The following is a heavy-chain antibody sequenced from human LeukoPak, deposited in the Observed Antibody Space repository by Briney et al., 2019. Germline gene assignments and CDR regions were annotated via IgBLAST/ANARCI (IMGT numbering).Heavy chain of an antibody. Sequence: SETLSLTCTVSGGSISSYYWSWIRQPPGKGLEWIGYIYYSGSTNYNPSRKSRVSISVDTSKNQFSLKLSSVTAADTAVYYCARTTEAHSWRTRYYDYYMDVWGKGTTVTVSS. CDR1: GGSISSYY. CDR3: ARTTEAHSWRTRYYDYYMDV. CDR2: IYYSGST. D-gene: IGHD6-13*01. V-gene: IGHV4-59*01. J-gene: IGHJ6*03.